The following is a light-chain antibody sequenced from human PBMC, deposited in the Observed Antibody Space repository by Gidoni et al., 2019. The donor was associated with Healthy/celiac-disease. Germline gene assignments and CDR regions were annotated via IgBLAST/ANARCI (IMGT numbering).Light chain of an antibody. CDR1: QSVSSN. CDR2: GAS. J-gene: IGKJ1*01. Sequence: DIVMTQSPATLSVSPGERVTLSCRASQSVSSNLAWSQQKPGQAPRLLIYGASTRATGIPARFSGSGSGTEFTLTISSLQSEDFAVYYCQHYNNWPPWTFGQGTKVEIK. V-gene: IGKV3-15*01. CDR3: QHYNNWPPWT.